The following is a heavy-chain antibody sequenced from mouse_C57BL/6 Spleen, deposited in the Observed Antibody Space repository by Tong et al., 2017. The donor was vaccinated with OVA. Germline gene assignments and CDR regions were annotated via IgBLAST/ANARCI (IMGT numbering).Heavy chain of an antibody. CDR3: ARDYIDY. D-gene: IGHD2-12*01. CDR2: IYPGDGDT. CDR1: GYAFSSSW. Sequence: VQLQESEPELVKPGASVKISCKASGYAFSSSWMNWVKQRPGKGLEWIGRIYPGDGDTNYNGKFKGKATLTADKSSSTAYMQLSSLTSEDSAVYFCARDYIDYWGQGTTLTVSS. V-gene: IGHV1-82*01. J-gene: IGHJ2*01.